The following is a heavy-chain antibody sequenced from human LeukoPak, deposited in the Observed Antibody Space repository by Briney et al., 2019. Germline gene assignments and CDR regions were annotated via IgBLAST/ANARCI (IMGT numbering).Heavy chain of an antibody. CDR2: IKQDGSEK. CDR1: GFTFSSYW. Sequence: GGSLRLSSAASGFTFSSYWMSWVRQAPGKGLEWVANIKQDGSEKYYVDSVKGRFTISRDNAKNSLYLQMNSLRAEDTAVYYCARGGSPGWLRVGYWGQGTLVTVSS. J-gene: IGHJ4*02. D-gene: IGHD5-12*01. CDR3: ARGGSPGWLRVGY. V-gene: IGHV3-7*01.